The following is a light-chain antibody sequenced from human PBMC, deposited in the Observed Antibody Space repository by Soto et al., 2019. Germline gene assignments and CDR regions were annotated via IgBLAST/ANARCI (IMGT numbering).Light chain of an antibody. CDR2: VAS. CDR1: QSISTY. Sequence: DIQMTQSPSSLSASVGDRVTITCRASQSISTYLHWYQQKPEKAPKHLIYVASKLKDGVPSRFSGSGSGTEFTLTISNLQPEDVATYDCQQSYDTSWMFGQGTKVDIK. CDR3: QQSYDTSWM. V-gene: IGKV1-39*01. J-gene: IGKJ1*01.